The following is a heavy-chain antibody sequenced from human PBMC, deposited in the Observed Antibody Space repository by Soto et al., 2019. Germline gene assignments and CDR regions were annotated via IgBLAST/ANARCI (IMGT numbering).Heavy chain of an antibody. CDR3: ARDTYSSSWSYDAFDI. J-gene: IGHJ3*02. D-gene: IGHD6-13*01. CDR2: INHSGST. V-gene: IGHV4-34*01. Sequence: PSETLSLTCAVDGGSFSGYYWSWIRPTPGKGLEWIGEINHSGSTNYNPSLKSRVTISVDTSKNQFSLKLSSVTAADTAVYYCARDTYSSSWSYDAFDIWGQGTMVTVS. CDR1: GGSFSGYY.